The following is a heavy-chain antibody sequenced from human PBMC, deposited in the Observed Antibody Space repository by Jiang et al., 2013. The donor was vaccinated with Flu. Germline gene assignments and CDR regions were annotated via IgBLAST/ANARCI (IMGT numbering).Heavy chain of an antibody. D-gene: IGHD3-10*01. CDR3: AREGGGVRGVIILGSNHYGMDV. J-gene: IGHJ6*02. CDR1: GYTFTGYY. CDR2: INPNSGGT. Sequence: KASGYTFTGYYMHWVRQAPGQGLEWMGWINPNSGGTNYAQKFQGRVTMTRDTSISTAYMELSRLRSDDTAVYYCAREGGGVRGVIILGSNHYGMDVWGQGTTVTVSS. V-gene: IGHV1-2*02.